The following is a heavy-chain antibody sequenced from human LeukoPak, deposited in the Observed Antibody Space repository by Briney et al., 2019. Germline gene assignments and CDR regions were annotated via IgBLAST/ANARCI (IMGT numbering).Heavy chain of an antibody. CDR2: IYSGGST. J-gene: IGHJ3*02. Sequence: AGGSLRLSCAASGFTFSSNYMSWVRQAPGKGLEWVSVIYSGGSTYYGDSVKGRFTISRDNSKNTLYLQINSLRAEDTAVYYCARVPDCSSTSCYTDDAFDIWGQGTMVTVSS. CDR3: ARVPDCSSTSCYTDDAFDI. V-gene: IGHV3-66*02. D-gene: IGHD2-2*02. CDR1: GFTFSSNY.